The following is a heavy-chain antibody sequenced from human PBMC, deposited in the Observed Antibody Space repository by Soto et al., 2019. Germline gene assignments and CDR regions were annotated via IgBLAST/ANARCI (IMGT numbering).Heavy chain of an antibody. CDR3: ASGWSYYDSCGYPVGY. CDR2: IIPIFGTA. CDR1: GGTFSSYA. D-gene: IGHD3-22*01. V-gene: IGHV1-69*13. Sequence: GASVKVSCKASGGTFSSYAISWVRQAPGQGLEWMGGIIPIFGTANYAQKFQGRVTITADESTSTAYMELSSLRSEDTAVYYCASGWSYYDSCGYPVGYWGQGTLVTVSS. J-gene: IGHJ4*02.